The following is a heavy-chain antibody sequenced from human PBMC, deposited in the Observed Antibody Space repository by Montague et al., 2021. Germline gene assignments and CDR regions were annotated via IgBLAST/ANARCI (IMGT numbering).Heavy chain of an antibody. D-gene: IGHD3-10*01. J-gene: IGHJ5*02. CDR3: ARGVRGYGSGSRFDP. V-gene: IGHV4-34*01. CDR2: SDHKETV. CDR1: GGTITGNY. Sequence: SETLSLTCAVYGGTITGNYWSWICKSPGKELEWIGESDHKETVRINPSLESRVSISLDTYKNHISLNLTSVTAADTATYYCARGVRGYGSGSRFDPWGQGTLVVVSS.